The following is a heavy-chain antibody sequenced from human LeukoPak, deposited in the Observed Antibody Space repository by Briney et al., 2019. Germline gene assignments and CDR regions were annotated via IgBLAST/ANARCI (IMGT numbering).Heavy chain of an antibody. J-gene: IGHJ3*02. CDR2: IYYSGST. D-gene: IGHD6-6*01. Sequence: SETLSLTCTVSGGSISSSIYYWGWIRQPPGKGLEWIGNIYYSGSTNYNPSLKSRVTISVDTSKNQFSLNLRSVTAADTAVFYCARVHRLVPGPFHIWGQGTMVIVSS. V-gene: IGHV4-61*05. CDR3: ARVHRLVPGPFHI. CDR1: GGSISSSIYY.